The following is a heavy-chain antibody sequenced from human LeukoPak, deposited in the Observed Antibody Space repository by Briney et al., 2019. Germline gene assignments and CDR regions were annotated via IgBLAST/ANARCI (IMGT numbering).Heavy chain of an antibody. J-gene: IGHJ6*03. CDR3: ARDKVRGYGSGRYTYYYMDV. V-gene: IGHV1-69*05. Sequence: GASVKVSCKASGGTFSSYAISWVRQAAGHGLECMGGIIPIFGTANYAPKLHGRVTITTDESTNTAYMELSSLRSEDTAVYYCARDKVRGYGSGRYTYYYMDVWGKGTTVTVSS. D-gene: IGHD3-10*01. CDR1: GGTFSSYA. CDR2: IIPIFGTA.